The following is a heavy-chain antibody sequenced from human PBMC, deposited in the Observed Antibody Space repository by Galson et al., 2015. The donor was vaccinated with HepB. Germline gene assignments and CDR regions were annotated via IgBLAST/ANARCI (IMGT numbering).Heavy chain of an antibody. V-gene: IGHV1-8*01. CDR3: ARSREETYYDAVTGYSAAGWVDP. CDR1: GYTFTSYD. D-gene: IGHD3-9*01. J-gene: IGHJ5*02. CDR2: MNPKSGST. Sequence: SVKVSCKASGYTFTSYDIIWVRQVPGQGLEWMGWMNPKSGSTGNTPKFQGRVFMTRNTSISTAYMELRSLRSEDTAVYFCARSREETYYDAVTGYSAAGWVDPWGQGTLVSVSS.